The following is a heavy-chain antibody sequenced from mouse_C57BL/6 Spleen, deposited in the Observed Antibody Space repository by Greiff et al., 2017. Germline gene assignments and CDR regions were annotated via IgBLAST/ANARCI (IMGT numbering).Heavy chain of an antibody. CDR1: GFSLTSYG. Sequence: VKLQESGPGLVQPSQSLSITCTVSGFSLTSYGVHWVRQSPGKGLEWLGVIWRGGSTDYNAAFMSRLSITKDTSKSQVFFKMNSLQADDTAIYYGAKGGTMVTTFDYWGQGTTLTVSS. J-gene: IGHJ2*01. V-gene: IGHV2-5*01. CDR3: AKGGTMVTTFDY. CDR2: IWRGGST. D-gene: IGHD2-2*01.